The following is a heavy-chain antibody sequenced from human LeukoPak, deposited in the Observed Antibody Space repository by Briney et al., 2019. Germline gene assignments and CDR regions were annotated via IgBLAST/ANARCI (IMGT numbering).Heavy chain of an antibody. Sequence: ASVKVSCKASGGTFSSYAISWVRQAPGQGLEWMGRITPIFGTANYAQKFQGRVTITTDESTSTAYMELSSLRSEDTAVYYCARVAHEYYYDSSGYYAWGQGTLVTVSS. CDR2: ITPIFGTA. CDR3: ARVAHEYYYDSSGYYA. V-gene: IGHV1-69*05. CDR1: GGTFSSYA. D-gene: IGHD3-22*01. J-gene: IGHJ4*02.